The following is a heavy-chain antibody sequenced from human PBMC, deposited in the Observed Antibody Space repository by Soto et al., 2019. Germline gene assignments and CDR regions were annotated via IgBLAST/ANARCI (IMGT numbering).Heavy chain of an antibody. CDR3: AREQNYYDSSGYYSTYYYYYGMDV. CDR1: GGTFSSYA. J-gene: IGHJ6*02. Sequence: GASVKVSCKASGGTFSSYAISWVRQAPGQGLEWMGGIIPIFGNTGYAQKFQGRVTMTRNTSISTAYMELSSLRSEDTAVYYCAREQNYYDSSGYYSTYYYYYGMDVWGQGTTVTVSS. D-gene: IGHD3-22*01. CDR2: IIPIFGNT. V-gene: IGHV1-8*02.